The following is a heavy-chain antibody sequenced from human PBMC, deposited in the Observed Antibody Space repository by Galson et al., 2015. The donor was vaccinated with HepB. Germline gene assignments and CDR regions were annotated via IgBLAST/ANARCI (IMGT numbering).Heavy chain of an antibody. CDR3: AKDSQGGYSYGYGFDY. CDR1: GFTFDDYT. V-gene: IGHV3-43*01. Sequence: SLRLSCAASGFTFDDYTMHWVRQAPGKGLEWVSLISWDGGSTYYADSVKGRFTISRDNSKNSLYLQMNSLRTEDTALYYCAKDSQGGYSYGYGFDYWGQGTLVTVSS. J-gene: IGHJ4*02. CDR2: ISWDGGST. D-gene: IGHD5-18*01.